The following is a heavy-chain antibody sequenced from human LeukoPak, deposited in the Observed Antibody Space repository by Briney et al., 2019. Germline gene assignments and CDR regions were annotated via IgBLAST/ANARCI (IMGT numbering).Heavy chain of an antibody. CDR2: ISAYNGNT. J-gene: IGHJ6*03. Sequence: GASVKVSCKASGYTFTSYGISWVRQAPGQGLEWMGWISAYNGNTNYAQKLQGRVTLTTDTSTNTAYMELRGLRSDDTAVYYCAKTTVTSEEYFYYYMDVWGKGTTVTVSS. D-gene: IGHD4-17*01. CDR3: AKTTVTSEEYFYYYMDV. V-gene: IGHV1-18*01. CDR1: GYTFTSYG.